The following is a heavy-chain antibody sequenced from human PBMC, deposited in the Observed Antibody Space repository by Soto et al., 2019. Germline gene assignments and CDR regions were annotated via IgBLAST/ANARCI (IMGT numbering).Heavy chain of an antibody. D-gene: IGHD3-3*01. CDR1: GGTFSSYT. CDR2: IIPILGIA. Sequence: ASVKVSCKASGGTFSSYTISWVRQAPGQGLEWMGRIIPILGIANYAQKFQGRVTITADKSTSTAYMELSSLRPEDTAVYYCARDQCITTFGVYSMYYNGMDVWGPGTTVTVSS. J-gene: IGHJ6*02. V-gene: IGHV1-69*04. CDR3: ARDQCITTFGVYSMYYNGMDV.